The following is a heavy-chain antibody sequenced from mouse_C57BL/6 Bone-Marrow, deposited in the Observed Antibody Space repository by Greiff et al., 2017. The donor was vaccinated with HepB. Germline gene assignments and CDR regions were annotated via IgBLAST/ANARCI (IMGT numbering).Heavy chain of an antibody. CDR2: ISNGGGST. D-gene: IGHD5-2*01. J-gene: IGHJ4*01. Sequence: EVKLVESGGGLVQPGGSLKLSCAASGFTFSDYYMYWVRQTPEKRLEWVAYISNGGGSTYYPDTVKGRFTISRDNAKNTLYLQMSRLKSEDTAMYYCARPGNNYDDPYAMDYWGQGTSVTVSS. CDR1: GFTFSDYY. CDR3: ARPGNNYDDPYAMDY. V-gene: IGHV5-12*01.